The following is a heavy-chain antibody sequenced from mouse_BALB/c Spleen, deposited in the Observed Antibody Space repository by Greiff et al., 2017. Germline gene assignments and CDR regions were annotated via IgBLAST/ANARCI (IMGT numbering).Heavy chain of an antibody. CDR2: IYPGDGDT. V-gene: IGHV1-80*01. J-gene: IGHJ2*01. D-gene: IGHD2-1*01. CDR1: GYAFSSYW. Sequence: QVQLKESGAELVRPGSSVKISCKASGYAFSSYWMNWVKQRPGQGLEWIGQIYPGDGDTNYNGKFKGKATLTADKSSSTAYMQLSSLTSEDSAVYFCARNGNYEDWGEGTTLTVSS. CDR3: ARNGNYED.